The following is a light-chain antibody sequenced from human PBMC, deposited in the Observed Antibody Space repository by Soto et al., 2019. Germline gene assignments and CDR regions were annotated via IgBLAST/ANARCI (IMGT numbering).Light chain of an antibody. Sequence: DIQMTQSPSSLSASAGNTVTITCRASQNIADYLSWYQQKPGKAPKFLMSSASILHDGVSSRFSGDGSGTAFTLTITALQPEDFAPYYCLQTFTTHIPFGGGPTVEVK. J-gene: IGKJ4*01. CDR3: LQTFTTHIP. V-gene: IGKV1-39*01. CDR2: SAS. CDR1: QNIADY.